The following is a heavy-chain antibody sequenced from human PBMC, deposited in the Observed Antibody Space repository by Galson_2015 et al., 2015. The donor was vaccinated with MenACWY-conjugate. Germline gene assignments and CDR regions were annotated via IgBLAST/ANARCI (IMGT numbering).Heavy chain of an antibody. CDR1: GFTFSSYW. D-gene: IGHD2-2*01. J-gene: IGHJ4*02. CDR3: AVYCSSTRCYGASLGY. CDR2: INSDGSST. Sequence: SLRLSCAASGFTFSSYWMHWVRQAPGKRLVWVSLINSDGSSTSYADSVKGRFTISRDNAKNTLYLQMNSLRAEDTAVYYCAVYCSSTRCYGASLGYWGQGTLVTVSS. V-gene: IGHV3-74*01.